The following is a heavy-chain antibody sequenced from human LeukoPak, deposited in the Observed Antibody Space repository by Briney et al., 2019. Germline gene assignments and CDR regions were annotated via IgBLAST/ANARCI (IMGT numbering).Heavy chain of an antibody. J-gene: IGHJ6*03. CDR1: GGSISSSSYY. CDR3: ARRTAVWGLLDYYYYMDV. V-gene: IGHV4-39*07. Sequence: PSETLSLTCSVSGGSISSSSYYWAWIRQPPGKGLEWIGSIHYSGRTYNNPSLKSRVTMSADTSKNQFSLKLSSVTAADTAVYYCARRTAVWGLLDYYYYMDVWGKGTTVTVSS. D-gene: IGHD7-27*01. CDR2: IHYSGRT.